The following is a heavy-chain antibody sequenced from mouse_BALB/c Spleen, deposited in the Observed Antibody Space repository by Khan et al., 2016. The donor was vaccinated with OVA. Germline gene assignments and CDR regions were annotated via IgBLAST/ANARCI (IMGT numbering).Heavy chain of an antibody. D-gene: IGHD3-2*02. J-gene: IGHJ2*01. CDR2: IRDVKST. CDR1: GYSLTSYG. CDR3: AGLEAI. V-gene: IGHV2-9*02. Sequence: QVQLKESGPGLVAPSQSLSITCTVSGYSLTSYGVHWVRQPPGKGLEWLGVIRDVKSTNYFSAHMSRLSISKDNSKCQVFLRMTSLQTDDTAMYYCAGLEAIWGQGTTLTVSA.